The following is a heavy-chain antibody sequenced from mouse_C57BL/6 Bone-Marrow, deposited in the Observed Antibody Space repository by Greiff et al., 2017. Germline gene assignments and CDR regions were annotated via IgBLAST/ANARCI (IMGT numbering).Heavy chain of an antibody. J-gene: IGHJ2*01. CDR1: GYTFTSYG. CDR3: ARRSDYEDD. V-gene: IGHV1-81*01. CDR2: IYPRSGNT. Sequence: QVQLQQSGAELARPGASVKLSCKASGYTFTSYGISWVKQRTGQGLEWIGEIYPRSGNTYYNEKFKGKATLTADKSSSTAYMELRSLTSEDSAVYFCARRSDYEDDWGQGTTLTVSS. D-gene: IGHD2-4*01.